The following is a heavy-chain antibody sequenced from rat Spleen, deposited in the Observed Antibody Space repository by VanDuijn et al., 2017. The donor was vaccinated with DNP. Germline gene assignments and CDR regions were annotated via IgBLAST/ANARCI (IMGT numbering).Heavy chain of an antibody. J-gene: IGHJ2*01. V-gene: IGHV3-1*01. CDR1: GYSITSNS. D-gene: IGHD1-4*01. Sequence: EVQLQESGPGLVKPSQSLSLTCSVTGYSITSNSWGWIRKFPGDKMEWIGHISYSGSTTYNPSLESRISITRDTSKNQFFLQLNSVTTEDTATYYCARQPSGMDYWGQGVMVIVSS. CDR2: ISYSGST. CDR3: ARQPSGMDY.